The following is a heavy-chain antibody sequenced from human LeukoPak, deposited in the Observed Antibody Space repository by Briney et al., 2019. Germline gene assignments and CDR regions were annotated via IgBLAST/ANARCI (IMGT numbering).Heavy chain of an antibody. CDR2: ISHGGIT. V-gene: IGHV4-34*01. D-gene: IGHD2-2*01. CDR3: GIFMDVVPGSMS. CDR1: DGSLIDYY. J-gene: IGHJ4*02. Sequence: SETLSLTCGVYDGSLIDYYCHWIRQAPGKGLEWIGEISHGGITKHNPSLKSRVTMSQDTSKRQFSLKMNSMTAADTGVYYCGIFMDVVPGSMSWGLGTPVTVSS.